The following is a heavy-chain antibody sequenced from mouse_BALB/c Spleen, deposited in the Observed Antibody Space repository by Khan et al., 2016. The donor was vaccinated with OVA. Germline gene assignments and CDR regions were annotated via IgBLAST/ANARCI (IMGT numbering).Heavy chain of an antibody. J-gene: IGHJ3*01. CDR2: MSSGGDYT. Sequence: EVELVESGGDLVKPGGSLKLSCAASGFTFSSYSMPWVRQIPDKRLEWVATMSSGGDYTYYQDNVKGRFTISRDNAKNTLYLQLSSLKSEDTDMYYCESYVTGWFAYWGQGTLVTVSA. D-gene: IGHD4-1*01. V-gene: IGHV5-6*01. CDR1: GFTFSSYS. CDR3: ESYVTGWFAY.